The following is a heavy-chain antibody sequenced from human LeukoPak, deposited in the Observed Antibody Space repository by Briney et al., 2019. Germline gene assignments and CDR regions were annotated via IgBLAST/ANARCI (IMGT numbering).Heavy chain of an antibody. Sequence: SVTVSCKASGYTFSSYGISWVRQAPGQGLEWMGWISGYNGNTNYAQNLQGRVTMTTDTSTSTAYMELRSLRSDDTAVYYCARPVVAGNFDYWGQGSLVTVSS. J-gene: IGHJ4*02. V-gene: IGHV1-18*01. CDR1: GYTFSSYG. CDR2: ISGYNGNT. D-gene: IGHD6-19*01. CDR3: ARPVVAGNFDY.